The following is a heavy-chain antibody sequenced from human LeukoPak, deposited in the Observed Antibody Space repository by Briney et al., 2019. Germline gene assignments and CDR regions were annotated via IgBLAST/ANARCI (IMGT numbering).Heavy chain of an antibody. Sequence: GGSLRLSCAASGFTVSGNYMSWVRQAPGKGLEWVSILYSGITTYYADSVKGRFTISRDNAKNSLYLQMNSLRAEDTAVYYCAREGASHGSYSFEFDYWGQGTLVTVSS. J-gene: IGHJ4*02. CDR1: GFTVSGNY. CDR3: AREGASHGSYSFEFDY. CDR2: LYSGITT. D-gene: IGHD1-26*01. V-gene: IGHV3-66*01.